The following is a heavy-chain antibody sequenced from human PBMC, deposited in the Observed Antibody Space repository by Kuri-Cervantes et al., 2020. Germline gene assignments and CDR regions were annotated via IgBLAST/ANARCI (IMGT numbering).Heavy chain of an antibody. J-gene: IGHJ6*03. CDR2: MNPNSGNT. V-gene: IGHV1-8*02. D-gene: IGHD2-2*01. CDR1: GYTFTSYD. CDR3: ARDSSRGYMDV. Sequence: ASVKVSCKASGYTFTSYDINWVRQATGQGLEWMGWMNPNSGNTGYAQKFQGRVTMTRNTSISTAYMELSRLRSDDTAVYYCARDSSRGYMDVWGKGTTVTVSS.